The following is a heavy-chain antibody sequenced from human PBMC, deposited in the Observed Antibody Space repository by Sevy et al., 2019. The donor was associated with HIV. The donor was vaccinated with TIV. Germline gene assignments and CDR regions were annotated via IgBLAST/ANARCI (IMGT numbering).Heavy chain of an antibody. Sequence: GGSRRLSCAASGFTVSSNYMSWVRQAPGKGLEWVSVIYSGGSTYYADSVKGRFNISRDNSKNTLYLQMNSLRAEDTAVYYCGRSGGGYCSGGSCYPFPNYFDYWGQGTLVTVSS. V-gene: IGHV3-53*01. CDR1: GFTVSSNY. D-gene: IGHD2-15*01. CDR3: GRSGGGYCSGGSCYPFPNYFDY. J-gene: IGHJ4*02. CDR2: IYSGGST.